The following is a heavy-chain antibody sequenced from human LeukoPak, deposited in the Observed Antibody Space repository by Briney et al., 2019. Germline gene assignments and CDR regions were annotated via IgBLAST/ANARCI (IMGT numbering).Heavy chain of an antibody. Sequence: SETLSLTCAVSGGSISSSNWWSWVRQPPGKGLEWIGEIYHSGSTNCNPSLKSRVTISVDTSKNQFSLKLRSVTAADTAVYYCARHGRTYYYASGSYGKKWNWFDPWGQGTLVTVSS. J-gene: IGHJ5*02. V-gene: IGHV4-4*02. CDR2: IYHSGST. D-gene: IGHD3-10*01. CDR3: ARHGRTYYYASGSYGKKWNWFDP. CDR1: GGSISSSNW.